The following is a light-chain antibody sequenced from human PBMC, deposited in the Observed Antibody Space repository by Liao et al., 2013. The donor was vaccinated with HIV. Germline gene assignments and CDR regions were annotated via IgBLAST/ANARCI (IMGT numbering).Light chain of an antibody. V-gene: IGLV3-1*01. CDR2: QDS. Sequence: SYELTQPPSVSVSPGQTASITCSGDKLGDKYASWYQQRPGQSPVLVIYQDSKRPSGIPERLSGSNPGNTATLTISGTQAMDEADYYCQAWDSSTEVFGTGTKVTVL. J-gene: IGLJ1*01. CDR3: QAWDSSTEV. CDR1: KLGDKY.